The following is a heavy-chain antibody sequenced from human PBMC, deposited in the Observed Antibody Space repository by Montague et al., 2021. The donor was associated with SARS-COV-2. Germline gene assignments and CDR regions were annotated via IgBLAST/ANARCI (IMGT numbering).Heavy chain of an antibody. Sequence: SETLSLTCTVSGGSISSYYWSWIRQPPGTGLEWIGYIYYSGSTNYNSSLKSRVTISVDTSKNKYSLKLSPVTAADTAVYYCARRPIGYCSSTSCYADYYYGMDVWGQGTTVTVSS. D-gene: IGHD2-2*01. J-gene: IGHJ6*02. CDR3: ARRPIGYCSSTSCYADYYYGMDV. V-gene: IGHV4-59*08. CDR2: IYYSGST. CDR1: GGSISSYY.